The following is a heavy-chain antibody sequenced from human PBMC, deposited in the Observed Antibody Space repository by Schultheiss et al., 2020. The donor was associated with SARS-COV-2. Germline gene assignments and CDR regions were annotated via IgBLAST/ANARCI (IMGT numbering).Heavy chain of an antibody. CDR3: ARGPIAARPLDY. CDR2: ISGSGGST. J-gene: IGHJ4*02. CDR1: GFTVSSNY. D-gene: IGHD6-6*01. Sequence: GGSLRLSCAASGFTVSSNYMSWVRQAPGKGLEWVSVISGSGGSTYYADSVKGRFTISRDNSKNTLYLQMNSLRGDDTATYYCARGPIAARPLDYWGQGTLVTVSS. V-gene: IGHV3-23*01.